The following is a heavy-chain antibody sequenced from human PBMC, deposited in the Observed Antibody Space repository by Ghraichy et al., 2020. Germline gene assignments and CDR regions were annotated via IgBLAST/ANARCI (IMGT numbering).Heavy chain of an antibody. Sequence: SVKVSCKASGGTFSSYTISWVRQAPGQGLEWMGRIISILGIANYAQKFQGRVTITADKSTSTAYMELSSLRSEDTAVYYCARAVSRIAVAGTQTEYYYYGMDVWGQGTTVTVSS. J-gene: IGHJ6*02. CDR1: GGTFSSYT. CDR3: ARAVSRIAVAGTQTEYYYYGMDV. D-gene: IGHD6-19*01. CDR2: IISILGIA. V-gene: IGHV1-69*02.